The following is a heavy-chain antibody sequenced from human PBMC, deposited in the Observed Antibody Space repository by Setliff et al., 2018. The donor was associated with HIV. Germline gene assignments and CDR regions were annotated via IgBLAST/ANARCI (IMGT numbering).Heavy chain of an antibody. CDR3: ARETMYDSRGYLSHYLVY. Sequence: GGSLRLSCAVSGFTFSNYAMNWVRQAPGKGLEWVSGISGSGGHTYYAESVKGRFTISRDKSKNTLYLQMNSLRAEDTAVYYCARETMYDSRGYLSHYLVYWGQGTPVTVSS. D-gene: IGHD3-22*01. CDR1: GFTFSNYA. V-gene: IGHV3-23*01. CDR2: ISGSGGHT. J-gene: IGHJ4*02.